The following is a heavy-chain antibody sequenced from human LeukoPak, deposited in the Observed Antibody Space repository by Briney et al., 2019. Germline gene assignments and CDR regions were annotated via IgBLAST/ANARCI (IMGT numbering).Heavy chain of an antibody. Sequence: SETLSLIYPVSAGFISLSYWGWIRQPAGRRRGCLGYIYYGGSPNYNPSLKSRVTISVDTSKNQFSLKLSSVTAADTAVYYCARWSSWNYGQHYYYYGMDVWGQGNTVTVSS. CDR3: ARWSSWNYGQHYYYYGMDV. D-gene: IGHD1-7*01. CDR2: IYYGGSP. J-gene: IGHJ6*02. V-gene: IGHV4-59*01. CDR1: AGFISLSY.